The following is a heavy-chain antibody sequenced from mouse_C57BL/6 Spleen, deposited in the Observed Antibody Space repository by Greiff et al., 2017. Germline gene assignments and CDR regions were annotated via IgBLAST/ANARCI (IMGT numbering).Heavy chain of an antibody. CDR1: GYAFTNYL. D-gene: IGHD1-1*01. V-gene: IGHV1-54*01. CDR3: ARSEIVDYFDY. CDR2: INPGSGGT. Sequence: QVQLQQPGAELVRPGTSVKVSCKASGYAFTNYLIEWVKQRPGQGLEWIGVINPGSGGTNYNEKFKGKATLTADKSSSTAYMQLSSLTSEDSAVYFCARSEIVDYFDYWGQGTTLTVSS. J-gene: IGHJ2*01.